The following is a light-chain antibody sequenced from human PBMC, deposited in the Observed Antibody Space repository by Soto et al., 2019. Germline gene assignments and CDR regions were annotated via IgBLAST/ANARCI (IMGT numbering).Light chain of an antibody. CDR3: HQYSSYFRA. J-gene: IGKJ1*01. CDR2: DAS. CDR1: QTITNW. Sequence: DIQMTQSPSTLSASVGDRVTITCRASQTITNWVAWFQQKPGKAPKLLNYDASSLENGVPSRFSVSGSATEFTLTISSLQPDDFATYYCHQYSSYFRAFGQGTKVDIK. V-gene: IGKV1-5*01.